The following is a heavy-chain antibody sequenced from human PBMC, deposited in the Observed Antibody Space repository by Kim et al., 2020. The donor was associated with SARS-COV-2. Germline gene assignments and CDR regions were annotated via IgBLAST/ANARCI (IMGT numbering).Heavy chain of an antibody. D-gene: IGHD3-10*01. J-gene: IGHJ1*01. CDR3: AAGVPGP. V-gene: IGHV4-34*01. CDR2: INDSNKT. Sequence: SETLSLTCAVYGASLSGFQWSWVRQTPGKGLEWIGQINDSNKTDYNPSLRSLISMSIDTSKKQFSLKLYSVTAADTAIYYCAAGVPGPWGQGTLVTVS. CDR1: GASLSGFQ.